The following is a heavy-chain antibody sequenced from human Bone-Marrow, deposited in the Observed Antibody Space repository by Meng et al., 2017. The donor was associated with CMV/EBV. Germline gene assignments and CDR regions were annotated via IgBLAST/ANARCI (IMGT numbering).Heavy chain of an antibody. D-gene: IGHD6-6*01. Sequence: KASGYTFTSYDINWVRQATGQGFEWMGWVGPNSGNTGYAPKFQGRVTMTGNTSISTAYMELSSLRSDDTAVYFCARAAHYSSSLYFDYWGQGALVTVSS. J-gene: IGHJ4*02. CDR3: ARAAHYSSSLYFDY. CDR1: GYTFTSYD. V-gene: IGHV1-8*01. CDR2: VGPNSGNT.